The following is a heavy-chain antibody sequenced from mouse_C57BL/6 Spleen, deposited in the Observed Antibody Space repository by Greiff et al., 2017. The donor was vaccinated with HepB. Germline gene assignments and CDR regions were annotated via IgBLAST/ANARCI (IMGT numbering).Heavy chain of an antibody. Sequence: VQLQHSGPELVKPGASVKISCKASGYSFTGYYMHWVKQSSEKSLEWIGEINPSTGGTSYNQKFKGKATLTVDKSSSTAYMQLKSLTSEDSAVYYCARLDGYGYFDVWGTGTTVTVSS. CDR2: INPSTGGT. V-gene: IGHV1-43*01. CDR1: GYSFTGYY. CDR3: ARLDGYGYFDV. D-gene: IGHD2-3*01. J-gene: IGHJ1*03.